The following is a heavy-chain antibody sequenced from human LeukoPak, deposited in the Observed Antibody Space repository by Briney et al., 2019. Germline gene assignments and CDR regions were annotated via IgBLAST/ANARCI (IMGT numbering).Heavy chain of an antibody. CDR2: IYYSGST. J-gene: IGHJ4*02. Sequence: SETLSLTCTVSGGSISSYYWSWIRQPPGKGLEWIGYIYYSGSTNYNPSLKSRVTISVDTSKNQFSLKLSSVTAADTAVYYCARSAAAAGKGGFDYWGQGTLVTVSS. D-gene: IGHD6-13*01. CDR1: GGSISSYY. V-gene: IGHV4-59*01. CDR3: ARSAAAAGKGGFDY.